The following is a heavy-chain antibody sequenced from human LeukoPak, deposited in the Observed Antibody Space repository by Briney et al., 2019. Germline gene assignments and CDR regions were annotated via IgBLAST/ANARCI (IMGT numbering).Heavy chain of an antibody. CDR3: AKELSADYYDSSVAADAFDI. Sequence: PGGSLRLSCAASGFTFDDYAMHWVRQAPGKGLEGVSGISWNSGSIGYADSAKGRFTISRDNAKNSLYLQMNSLRAEDTALYYCAKELSADYYDSSVAADAFDIWGQGTMVTVSS. J-gene: IGHJ3*02. V-gene: IGHV3-9*01. D-gene: IGHD3-22*01. CDR2: ISWNSGSI. CDR1: GFTFDDYA.